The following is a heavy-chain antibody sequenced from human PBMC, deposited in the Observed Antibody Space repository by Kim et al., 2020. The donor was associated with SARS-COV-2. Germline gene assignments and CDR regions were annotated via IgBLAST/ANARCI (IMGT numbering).Heavy chain of an antibody. J-gene: IGHJ6*03. V-gene: IGHV3-9*01. CDR2: ISWNSGSI. CDR3: AKDMGYSSSWYGTSISPHMDV. D-gene: IGHD6-13*01. CDR1: GFTFDDYV. Sequence: SLRLSCAASGFTFDDYVMHWVRQAPGKGLEWVSGISWNSGSIGYADSVKGRFTISRDNAKNSLYLQMNSLRAEDTALYYCAKDMGYSSSWYGTSISPHMDVWGKGTTVTVSS.